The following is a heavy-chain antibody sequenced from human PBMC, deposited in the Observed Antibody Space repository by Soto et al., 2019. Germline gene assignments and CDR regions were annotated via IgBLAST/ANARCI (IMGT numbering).Heavy chain of an antibody. CDR1: GYTLTNFY. CDR3: ARGLGSNDY. V-gene: IGHV1-46*03. Sequence: ASVKVSCKASGYTLTNFYIHWVRQAPGQGLEWMGIINPNGGSTNYAHNFQGRVTITRDTSTSTVYMDLSSLRSEDTAVYYCARGLGSNDYWGQGTLVTVSS. D-gene: IGHD3-16*01. J-gene: IGHJ4*02. CDR2: INPNGGST.